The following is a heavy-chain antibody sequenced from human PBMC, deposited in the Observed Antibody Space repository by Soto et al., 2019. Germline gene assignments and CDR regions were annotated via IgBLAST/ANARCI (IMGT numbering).Heavy chain of an antibody. CDR3: GRGPSSLTRFDY. V-gene: IGHV3-30-3*01. CDR1: GFTFSSYA. J-gene: IGHJ4*02. Sequence: LILSCAASGFTFSSYAMHWVRQAPGKGLGRGAVISYDGSNKYYADCVKGRFTISRDNAKNTRYLQMNSLRAEDTAGECCGRGPSSLTRFDYWGKGTLVTVPS. D-gene: IGHD2-2*01. CDR2: ISYDGSNK.